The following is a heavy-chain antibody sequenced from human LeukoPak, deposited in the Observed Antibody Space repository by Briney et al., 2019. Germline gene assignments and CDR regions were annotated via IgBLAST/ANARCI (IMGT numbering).Heavy chain of an antibody. V-gene: IGHV3-21*04. J-gene: IGHJ4*02. CDR2: ISSSSSYI. D-gene: IGHD3-22*01. CDR3: AKDLGVIVVVTLFDY. CDR1: GFTFSSYS. Sequence: GGSLRLSCAASGFTFSSYSMNWVRQAPGKGLEWVSSISSSSSYIYYADSVKGRFTISRDNAKNSLYLQMNSLRAEDTAVYYCAKDLGVIVVVTLFDYWGQGTLVTVSS.